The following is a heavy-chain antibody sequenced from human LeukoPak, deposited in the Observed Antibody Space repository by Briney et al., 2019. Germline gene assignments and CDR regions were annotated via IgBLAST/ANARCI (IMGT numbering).Heavy chain of an antibody. CDR1: GYTFTSYY. D-gene: IGHD5-18*01. CDR3: ARVGSGYSYGSPFDY. J-gene: IGHJ4*02. V-gene: IGHV1-46*01. CDR2: INPSGGST. Sequence: ASVKVSCKASGYTFTSYYMHWVRQAPGQGLEWMGIINPSGGSTSYAQEFQGRVTMTRDTSTSTVYMELSSLRSEDTAVYYCARVGSGYSYGSPFDYWGQGTLVTVSS.